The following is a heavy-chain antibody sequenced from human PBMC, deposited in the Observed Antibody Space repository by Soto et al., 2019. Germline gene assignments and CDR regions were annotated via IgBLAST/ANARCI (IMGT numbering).Heavy chain of an antibody. CDR3: ARLDGYYHYMDV. J-gene: IGHJ6*03. Sequence: GESLKISCKGSGDNFITYRIGWVRQMPGKGLEWMGIIYPGDSDTRYSPSFQGQVTISAATSNTHAYLKLSCLTAADTAVYYCARLDGYYHYMDVWGKGTTVTVSS. CDR2: IYPGDSDT. V-gene: IGHV5-51*01. CDR1: GDNFITYR. D-gene: IGHD6-13*01.